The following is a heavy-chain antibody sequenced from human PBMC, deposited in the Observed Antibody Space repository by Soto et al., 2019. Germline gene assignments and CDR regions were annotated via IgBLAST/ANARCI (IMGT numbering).Heavy chain of an antibody. J-gene: IGHJ4*02. V-gene: IGHV4-4*07. CDR2: IYTSGST. CDR1: GGSISSYY. CDR3: ARDITPDPEAAAGMDYFDY. Sequence: SETLSLTCTVSGGSISSYYWSWIRQPAGKGLEWIGRIYTSGSTNYNPSLKSRVTMSVDTSKNQFSLKLSSVTAADTAVYYCARDITPDPEAAAGMDYFDYWGQGTLVTVS. D-gene: IGHD6-13*01.